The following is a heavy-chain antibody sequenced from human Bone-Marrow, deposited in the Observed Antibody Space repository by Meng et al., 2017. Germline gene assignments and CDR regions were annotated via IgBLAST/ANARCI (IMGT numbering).Heavy chain of an antibody. D-gene: IGHD5-12*01. J-gene: IGHJ6*02. Sequence: GGSLRLSCAASGFTFSISSMNWVRQAPGKGLEWVSSISSRSGYIYYADSVKGRFNISRDNAENSLYLQMNSLRAEDTAVYFCARDRSEWRVAIDFFYAMDLWGQGTTVTVSS. CDR3: ARDRSEWRVAIDFFYAMDL. CDR2: ISSRSGYI. CDR1: GFTFSISS. V-gene: IGHV3-21*01.